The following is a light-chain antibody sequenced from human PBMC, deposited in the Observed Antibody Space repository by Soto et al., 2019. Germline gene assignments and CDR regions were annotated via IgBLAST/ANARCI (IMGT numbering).Light chain of an antibody. CDR3: QQGHNWPLT. Sequence: EIVMTQSPATLSVSPGESATLSCRASQSISSELAWYQQKPGQPPRLLIYGASTRATGGPARFTGSGSGSDFTLTISGLQSEDFAVYYCQQGHNWPLTFGQGTRLEI. CDR2: GAS. V-gene: IGKV3-15*01. CDR1: QSISSE. J-gene: IGKJ2*01.